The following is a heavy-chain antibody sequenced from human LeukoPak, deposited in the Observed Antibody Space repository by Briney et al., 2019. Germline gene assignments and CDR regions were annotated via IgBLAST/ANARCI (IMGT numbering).Heavy chain of an antibody. CDR3: ARDRVNYYDSSCYYRYYYYMDV. J-gene: IGHJ6*03. Sequence: SQTLSLTCTVSGGSISSGSYYWSWIRQPAGKGLEWIGRIYTSGSTNYNPSLKSRVTISVDTSKNQFSLKLSSVTAADTAVYYCARDRVNYYDSSCYYRYYYYMDVWGKGTTVTISS. CDR1: GGSISSGSYY. V-gene: IGHV4-61*02. CDR2: IYTSGST. D-gene: IGHD3-22*01.